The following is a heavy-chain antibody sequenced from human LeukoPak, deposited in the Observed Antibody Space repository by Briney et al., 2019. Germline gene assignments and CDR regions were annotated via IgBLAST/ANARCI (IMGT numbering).Heavy chain of an antibody. V-gene: IGHV3-23*01. CDR2: ISTTGGYT. Sequence: GGSLRLSCVGSGFSFSTYDMGWVRQTPGKGLEWVSAISTTGGYTEDADSVKGRFTISRDNSQNTLFLQVHSLRAEDTAVYYCAKKPATIKFPFDIWGQGTLVTVSP. CDR3: AKKPATIKFPFDI. CDR1: GFSFSTYD. J-gene: IGHJ4*02. D-gene: IGHD5-24*01.